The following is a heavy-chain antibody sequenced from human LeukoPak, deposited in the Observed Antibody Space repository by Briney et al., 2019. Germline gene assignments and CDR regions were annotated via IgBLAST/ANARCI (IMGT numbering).Heavy chain of an antibody. J-gene: IGHJ4*02. Sequence: TSGGSLRLSCAASGFTFSSYSMNWVRQAPGKGLEWVSSISSSSSYIYYADSVKGRFTISRDNAKNTLYLQMNSLRAEDTAMYYCARGNPDYSNYIGYSDYWGQGTLVTVSS. D-gene: IGHD4-11*01. CDR1: GFTFSSYS. V-gene: IGHV3-21*01. CDR2: ISSSSSYI. CDR3: ARGNPDYSNYIGYSDY.